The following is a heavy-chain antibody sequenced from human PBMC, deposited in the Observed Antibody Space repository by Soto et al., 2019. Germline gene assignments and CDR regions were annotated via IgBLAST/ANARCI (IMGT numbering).Heavy chain of an antibody. Sequence: ASVKVSCKASGYTFTSYGISWVRQAPGQGLEWMGWISAYNGNTNYAQKLQGRVTMTTDTSTSTAYMELRSLRSDDTAVYYCATPGRDYDSSGYLNYWGQGTLVTVSS. J-gene: IGHJ4*02. CDR1: GYTFTSYG. CDR2: ISAYNGNT. D-gene: IGHD3-22*01. V-gene: IGHV1-18*01. CDR3: ATPGRDYDSSGYLNY.